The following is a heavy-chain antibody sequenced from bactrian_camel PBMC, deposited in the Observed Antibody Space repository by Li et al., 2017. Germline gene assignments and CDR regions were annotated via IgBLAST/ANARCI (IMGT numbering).Heavy chain of an antibody. Sequence: VQLVESGGGAVQAGGSLRLSCVASGYIYSSHCMGWVRQAPGKEREGVASIGADGSTKYADSVKDRFTFSKDNTKVYLQMNSLKPEDTAIYYCARDRYRYCLGWSLAAYNYWGQGTQVTVS. V-gene: IGHV3S53*01. D-gene: IGHD6*01. CDR2: IGADGST. J-gene: IGHJ4*01. CDR3: ARDRYRYCLGWSLAAYNY. CDR1: GYIYSSHC.